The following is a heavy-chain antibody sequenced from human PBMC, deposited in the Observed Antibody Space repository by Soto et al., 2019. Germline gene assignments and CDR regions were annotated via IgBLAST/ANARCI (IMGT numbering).Heavy chain of an antibody. V-gene: IGHV4-59*01. Sequence: SETLSLTCTFSGGSISSYYWSWIRQPPGKGLEWIGYIYYSGSTNYNPSLKSRVTISVDTSKNQFSLKLSSVTAADTAVYYCARDRGYSNRIDPWGQGTLVTVSS. J-gene: IGHJ5*02. CDR3: ARDRGYSNRIDP. CDR1: GGSISSYY. CDR2: IYYSGST. D-gene: IGHD6-13*01.